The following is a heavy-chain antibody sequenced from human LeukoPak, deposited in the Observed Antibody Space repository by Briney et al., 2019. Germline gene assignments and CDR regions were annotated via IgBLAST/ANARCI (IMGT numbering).Heavy chain of an antibody. CDR2: ISYDGSNK. Sequence: GGSLRLSCAASGFTFSSYAMSWVRQAPGKGLEWVAVISYDGSNKYYVDSVKGRFTISRDNSKNTLYLQMNSLRPEDTAVYYCAKDRGEQWLVTSFDYWGQGTLVTVSS. CDR1: GFTFSSYA. J-gene: IGHJ4*02. CDR3: AKDRGEQWLVTSFDY. D-gene: IGHD6-19*01. V-gene: IGHV3-30*18.